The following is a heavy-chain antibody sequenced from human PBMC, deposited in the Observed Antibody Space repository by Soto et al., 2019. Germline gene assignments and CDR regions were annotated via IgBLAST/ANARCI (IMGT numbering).Heavy chain of an antibody. J-gene: IGHJ4*02. CDR3: ARALKGQQLVYYFDY. D-gene: IGHD6-13*01. Sequence: SVKVSCKASGGTFSSYAISWVRQAPGQGLEWMGGIIPIFGTANYAQKFQGRVTITADESTSTAYMELSSLRSEDTAVYYCARALKGQQLVYYFDYWGQGTLVTVSS. V-gene: IGHV1-69*13. CDR1: GGTFSSYA. CDR2: IIPIFGTA.